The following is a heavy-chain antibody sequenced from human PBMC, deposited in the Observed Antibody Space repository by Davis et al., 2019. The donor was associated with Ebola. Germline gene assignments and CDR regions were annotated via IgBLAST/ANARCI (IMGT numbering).Heavy chain of an antibody. CDR1: GGSFSSSRYQ. Sequence: MPSESLSLSCAVSGGSFSSSRYQRGWIRHPPGKGLEWIGSIYYSGSTYYNPSLERQVTISVDTSKIQFSLKLSSVTGADTAVYYCAMEVFRGNPSDYWGQGTLVTVSS. CDR3: AMEVFRGNPSDY. J-gene: IGHJ4*02. CDR2: IYYSGST. V-gene: IGHV4-39*01. D-gene: IGHD1-14*01.